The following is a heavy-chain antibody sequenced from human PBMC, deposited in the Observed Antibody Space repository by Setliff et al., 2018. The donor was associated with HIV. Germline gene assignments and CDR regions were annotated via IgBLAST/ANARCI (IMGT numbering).Heavy chain of an antibody. CDR3: VRNSFDYVEEE. CDR2: IYYSGST. V-gene: IGHV4-31*03. Sequence: PSLTCTVSGGSISSGGYYWSWIRQHPGKGLEWIGYIYYSGSTYYNPSLRSRVTMSLDTSDNQFSLKLTSVTAADAAVYYCVRNSFDYVEEEWGQGTLVTVSS. J-gene: IGHJ4*02. D-gene: IGHD3-10*02. CDR1: GGSISSGGYY.